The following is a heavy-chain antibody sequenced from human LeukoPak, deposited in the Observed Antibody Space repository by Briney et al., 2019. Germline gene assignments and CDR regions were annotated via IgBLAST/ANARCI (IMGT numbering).Heavy chain of an antibody. CDR1: GFTFSNYA. V-gene: IGHV3-23*01. CDR2: ISGSGGSI. D-gene: IGHD6-6*01. Sequence: GGSLRLSCAASGFTFSNYALNWVRQAPGEGLEWVSEISGSGGSIYYADSVKGRFIISRDSSKNTLYLQMNSLRAEDTAVYYCAKDYGSSVGNSYYGMDVWGHGTTVIVSS. J-gene: IGHJ6*02. CDR3: AKDYGSSVGNSYYGMDV.